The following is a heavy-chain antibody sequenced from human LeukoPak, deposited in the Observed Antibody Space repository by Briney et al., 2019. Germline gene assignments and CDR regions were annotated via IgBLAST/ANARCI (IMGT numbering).Heavy chain of an antibody. CDR1: GGSISNYY. CDR2: MYYSGSGST. D-gene: IGHD6-19*01. J-gene: IGHJ4*02. CDR3: ARTSIAVAHSFDY. V-gene: IGHV4-59*12. Sequence: SETLSLTCTVSGGSISNYYWSWIRQPPGKGLEWIGYMYYSGSGSTTYNPSLKSRVTISVDTSKKQFSLKLSSVTAADTAVYYCARTSIAVAHSFDYWGQGTLVTVSS.